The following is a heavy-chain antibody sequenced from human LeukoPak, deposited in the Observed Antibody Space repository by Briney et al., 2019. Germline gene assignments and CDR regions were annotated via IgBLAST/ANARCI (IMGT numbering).Heavy chain of an antibody. Sequence: SETLSLTCAVYGGSFSGYYWSWIRQPPGKGLEWIGEINHSGSTNYNPSLKSRVTISVDTSKNQFSLKLSSVTAADTAVYYCARHASYYYGSGSEYYYYYYMDVWGKGTTVTISS. D-gene: IGHD3-10*01. CDR3: ARHASYYYGSGSEYYYYYYMDV. V-gene: IGHV4-34*01. CDR2: INHSGST. CDR1: GGSFSGYY. J-gene: IGHJ6*03.